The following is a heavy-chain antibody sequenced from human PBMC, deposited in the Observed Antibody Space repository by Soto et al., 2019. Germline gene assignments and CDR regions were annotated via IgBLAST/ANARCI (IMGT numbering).Heavy chain of an antibody. CDR3: ARDRVRGTTYYYYGMDV. D-gene: IGHD1-7*01. Sequence: EVQLVESGGGLVQPGGSLRLSCAASGFTFSSYSMNWVRQAPGKGLEWVSYISSSSSTIYYADSVKGRFTISRDNAKNSLYLQMNSLRDEDTAVYYCARDRVRGTTYYYYGMDVCGQGTTVTVSS. CDR2: ISSSSSTI. CDR1: GFTFSSYS. V-gene: IGHV3-48*02. J-gene: IGHJ6*02.